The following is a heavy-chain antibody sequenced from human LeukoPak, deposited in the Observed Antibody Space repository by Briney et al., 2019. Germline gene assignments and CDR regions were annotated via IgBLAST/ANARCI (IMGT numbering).Heavy chain of an antibody. V-gene: IGHV4-59*01. Sequence: SETLSLTCTVSGGSISSYYWGWIRQPPGKGLEWIGYIYYSGSTNYNPSLKSRVIISVDTSKNQFSLKLSSVTAADTAVYYCARDAVAAAKERGGYYYYGMDVWGQGTTVTVSS. CDR1: GGSISSYY. D-gene: IGHD2-2*01. J-gene: IGHJ6*02. CDR2: IYYSGST. CDR3: ARDAVAAAKERGGYYYYGMDV.